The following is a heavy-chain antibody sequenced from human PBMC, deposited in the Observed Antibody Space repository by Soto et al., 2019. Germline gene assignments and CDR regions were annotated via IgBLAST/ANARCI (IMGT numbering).Heavy chain of an antibody. J-gene: IGHJ6*02. Sequence: QVQLVESGGGVVQPGRSLRLSCAASGFTFSSYAMYWVRQAPGKGLEWVAVISYDGRNKYYADSVKGRFTISRDNSKNTLYLQMNSLRAEDTAVYYCARAGCDGGRCYTLVGLRYGMDVWGQGTTVTVSS. D-gene: IGHD2-15*01. CDR2: ISYDGRNK. V-gene: IGHV3-30*04. CDR1: GFTFSSYA. CDR3: ARAGCDGGRCYTLVGLRYGMDV.